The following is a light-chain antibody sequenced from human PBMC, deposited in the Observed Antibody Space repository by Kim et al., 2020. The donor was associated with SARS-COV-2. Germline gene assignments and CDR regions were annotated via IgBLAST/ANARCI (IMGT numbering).Light chain of an antibody. Sequence: PGQSVTISCTGTSSDVGAYNYVSWYQQHPGKAPKFIIYDVNKRPSGVPDRFSGSKSGNTASLTISGLQAEDEADYYCCSYAGTSYVFGGGTQLTVL. J-gene: IGLJ3*02. CDR3: CSYAGTSYV. CDR2: DVN. V-gene: IGLV2-11*03. CDR1: SSDVGAYNY.